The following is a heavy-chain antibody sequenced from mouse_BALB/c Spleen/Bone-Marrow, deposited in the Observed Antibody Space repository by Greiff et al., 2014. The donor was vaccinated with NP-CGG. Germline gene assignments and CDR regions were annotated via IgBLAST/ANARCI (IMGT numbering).Heavy chain of an antibody. V-gene: IGHV14-3*02. J-gene: IGHJ3*01. CDR1: GFNIKDTY. CDR2: IDPANGNT. CDR3: ARGAHYDYDGAWFAY. Sequence: VQLQQSGAELVKPGASVKLSCTASGFNIKDTYMHWVKQRPEQGLEWIGRIDPANGNTKYDPKFQGKATITTDTSSNTAYLQRSSRTAEDTAVYYCARGAHYDYDGAWFAYWGQGTLVTVSA. D-gene: IGHD2-4*01.